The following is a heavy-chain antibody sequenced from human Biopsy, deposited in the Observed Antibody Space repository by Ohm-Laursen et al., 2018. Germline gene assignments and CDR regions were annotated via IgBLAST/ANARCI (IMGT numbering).Heavy chain of an antibody. D-gene: IGHD3-10*01. J-gene: IGHJ6*02. CDR1: GFTFRDYY. V-gene: IGHV3-11*01. CDR2: ITNSGGTV. CDR3: ARPPWGHAYGYYNGMD. Sequence: SLRLSCAASGFTFRDYYMIWIRQPPGKGLEWVSYITNSGGTVYYEDSVKGRFTVSRDNAKNSLYLQMDRLRAEDTAVYYCARPPWGHAYGYYNGMDLGPRDHGHRLV.